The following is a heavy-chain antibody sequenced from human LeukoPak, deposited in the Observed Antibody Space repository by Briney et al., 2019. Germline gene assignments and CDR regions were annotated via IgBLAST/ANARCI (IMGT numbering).Heavy chain of an antibody. Sequence: PSETLSLTCAVYGGSFSGYYWSWIRQPPGKGLEWIGYIYYSGSTNYNPSLKSRVTISVDTSKNQFSLKLSSVTAADTAVYYCARGGDYGAFDIWGQGTMVTVSS. D-gene: IGHD4-17*01. CDR3: ARGGDYGAFDI. CDR2: IYYSGST. V-gene: IGHV4-59*01. J-gene: IGHJ3*02. CDR1: GGSFSGYY.